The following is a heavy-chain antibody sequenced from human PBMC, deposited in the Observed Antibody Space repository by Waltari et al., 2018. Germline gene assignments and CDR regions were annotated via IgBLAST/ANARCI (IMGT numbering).Heavy chain of an antibody. Sequence: QVQLVQSGAEVKKPGSSVKVSCKASGGTFSSYAISWVRQAPGQGLEWMGGIIPIFGTANYAQKFQGRVTITADKSTSTAYMELSSLRSEDTAVYYCARDLSRRCTNGVCYKGFDYWGQGTLVTVSS. D-gene: IGHD2-8*01. J-gene: IGHJ4*02. CDR2: IIPIFGTA. CDR3: ARDLSRRCTNGVCYKGFDY. CDR1: GGTFSSYA. V-gene: IGHV1-69*14.